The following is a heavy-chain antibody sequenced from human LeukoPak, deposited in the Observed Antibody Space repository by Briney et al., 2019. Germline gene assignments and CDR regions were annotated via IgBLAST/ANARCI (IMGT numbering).Heavy chain of an antibody. V-gene: IGHV3-21*01. CDR1: GFTFSSYS. CDR3: ARNSGYDYRPWDYFDH. CDR2: ISSSSSYI. Sequence: PGGSLRLSCAASGFTFSSYSMNWVRQAPGKGLEWVSSISSSSSYIYYADSVKGRFTISRDNAKNSLYLQMNSLRAEDTAVYYCARNSGYDYRPWDYFDHWGQGTLVTVSS. J-gene: IGHJ4*02. D-gene: IGHD5-12*01.